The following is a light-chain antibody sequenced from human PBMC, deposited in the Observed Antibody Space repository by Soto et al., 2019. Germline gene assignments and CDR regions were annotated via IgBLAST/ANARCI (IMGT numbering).Light chain of an antibody. V-gene: IGKV3-15*01. CDR1: QSVSSK. Sequence: VMTQSPATLSVSPGDRATLSCRASQSVSSKLAWYQQKPGQAPRLLIYGAYNRATGIPARFSGSGSGTEFTLTISSLQSEDFAVYYCQQYHQWPLSFGGGTKVEIK. CDR3: QQYHQWPLS. CDR2: GAY. J-gene: IGKJ4*01.